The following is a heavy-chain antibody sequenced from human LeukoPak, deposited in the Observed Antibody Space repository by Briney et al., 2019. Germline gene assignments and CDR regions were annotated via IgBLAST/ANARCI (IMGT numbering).Heavy chain of an antibody. Sequence: GGSLRLSCAASGFTLSSYWMSWVRQAPGKGLEWVANIKQDGSEKYYVDSVKGRFTISRDNAKNSLYLQMNSLRAEDTAVYYCARDAYYYDSSGYYDTSNVYYYYYGMDVWGQGTTVTVSS. J-gene: IGHJ6*02. CDR1: GFTLSSYW. V-gene: IGHV3-7*01. CDR3: ARDAYYYDSSGYYDTSNVYYYYYGMDV. CDR2: IKQDGSEK. D-gene: IGHD3-22*01.